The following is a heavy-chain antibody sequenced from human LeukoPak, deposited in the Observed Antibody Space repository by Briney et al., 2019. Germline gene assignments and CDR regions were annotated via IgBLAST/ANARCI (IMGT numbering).Heavy chain of an antibody. CDR3: ARAGLGHYDSHAFDI. J-gene: IGHJ3*02. V-gene: IGHV3-20*04. CDR1: GFTFDDYG. D-gene: IGHD3-22*01. Sequence: GGSLRLSCAASGFTFDDYGMNWVRQAPGKGLEWVSGINWNGGSTGYADSVKGRFTISRDNAKNSLYLQMNSLRAEDTAVYYCARAGLGHYDSHAFDIWGQGTMVTVSS. CDR2: INWNGGST.